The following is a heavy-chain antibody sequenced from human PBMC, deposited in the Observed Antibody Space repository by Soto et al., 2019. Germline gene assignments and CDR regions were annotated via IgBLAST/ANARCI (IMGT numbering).Heavy chain of an antibody. CDR2: IYPDDSDT. CDR1: GYSFTSYW. CDR3: ARQTPMRDTGLDY. V-gene: IGHV5-51*01. Sequence: GESLKISCKGSGYSFTSYWIGWVRQMPGKGLEWMGIIYPDDSDTRYSPSFQGQVSISADKSISTAYLQWSSLKASDTAMYYCARQTPMRDTGLDYWGQGTLVTVSS. J-gene: IGHJ4*02. D-gene: IGHD5-18*01.